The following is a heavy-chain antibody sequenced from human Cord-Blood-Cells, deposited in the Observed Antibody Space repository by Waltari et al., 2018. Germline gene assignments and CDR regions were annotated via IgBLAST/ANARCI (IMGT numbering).Heavy chain of an antibody. V-gene: IGHV3-33*01. CDR2: IWYDGSNK. CDR3: ARSKLGELSLSDY. Sequence: QVQLVESGGGVVQPGRSLRLSCAASGFTFSSYGMHWVRQAPGKGLEWVAVIWYDGSNKYYADSVKGRFTISRDNSKNTLYLQMNSLRAEDTAVYYCARSKLGELSLSDYWGQGTLVTVSS. CDR1: GFTFSSYG. D-gene: IGHD3-16*02. J-gene: IGHJ4*02.